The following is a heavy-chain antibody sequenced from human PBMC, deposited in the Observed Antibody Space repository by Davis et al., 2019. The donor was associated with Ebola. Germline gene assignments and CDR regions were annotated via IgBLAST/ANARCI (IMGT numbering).Heavy chain of an antibody. CDR3: AKEPHTSGWPYYFDF. D-gene: IGHD6-19*01. CDR1: GFTLSRYG. V-gene: IGHV3-30*18. J-gene: IGHJ4*02. Sequence: PGGSLRLSCAASGFTLSRYGMHWVRQAPGKGLEWVAVISFDGYHKYYSDSAKGRFTVSRDSSKNTLYLQMNSLKPDDTAVYFCAKEPHTSGWPYYFDFWGQGTLVTVSS. CDR2: ISFDGYHK.